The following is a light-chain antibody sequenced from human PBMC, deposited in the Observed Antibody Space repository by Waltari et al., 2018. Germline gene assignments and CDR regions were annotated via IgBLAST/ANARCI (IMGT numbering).Light chain of an antibody. CDR3: QQYNNRPYT. J-gene: IGKJ2*01. CDR1: QTLTSH. CDR2: GAS. Sequence: EIVMTQSPATLSVSPGERATLPCQASQTLTSHLAWYQQKPGQAPRPLIYGASTRATGIPARFSGSGSGTQFTLTISSLQSEDFVVYYCQQYNNRPYTFGQGTKLEIK. V-gene: IGKV3-15*01.